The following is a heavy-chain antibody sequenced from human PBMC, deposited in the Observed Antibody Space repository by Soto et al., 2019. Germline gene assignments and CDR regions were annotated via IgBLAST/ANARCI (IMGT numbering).Heavy chain of an antibody. CDR1: GFTFSSYE. CDR3: ASTDSSGYYYAVDY. J-gene: IGHJ4*02. CDR2: ISSSGSTI. V-gene: IGHV3-48*03. D-gene: IGHD3-22*01. Sequence: GGSLRLSCAASGFTFSSYEMNWVRQAPGKGLEWVSYISSSGSTIYYADSVKGRFTISRDNAKNSLYLQMNSLRAEDTAVYYCASTDSSGYYYAVDYWGQGTLVTVS.